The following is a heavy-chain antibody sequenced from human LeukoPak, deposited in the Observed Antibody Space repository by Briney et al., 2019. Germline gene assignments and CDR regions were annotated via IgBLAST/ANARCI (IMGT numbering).Heavy chain of an antibody. CDR3: ARGGAVVVPAAIKSSDY. D-gene: IGHD2-2*02. Sequence: GGSLRLSCAASGFTFSSYSMNWVRQAPGKGLEGVSSISSSSSYIYYADSVKGRFTMSRDNAKNSLYLQMNSLRAEDTAVYYCARGGAVVVPAAIKSSDYWGQGTLVTVSS. J-gene: IGHJ4*02. CDR1: GFTFSSYS. V-gene: IGHV3-21*01. CDR2: ISSSSSYI.